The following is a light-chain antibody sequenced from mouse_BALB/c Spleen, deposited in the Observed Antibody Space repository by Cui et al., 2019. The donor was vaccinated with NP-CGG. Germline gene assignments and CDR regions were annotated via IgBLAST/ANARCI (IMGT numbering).Light chain of an antibody. CDR3: ALWYSNHWV. CDR1: TGAVTTSNY. CDR2: GTN. V-gene: IGLV1*01. J-gene: IGLJ1*01. Sequence: QAVVTQESALTTSPGETVTLTCRSSTGAVTTSNYANWVQEKPDHLFTGLIGGTNNRAPGVPARFSGSLIGDKAALTLTGAQTEDDTIYFCALWYSNHWVFGGGTKLTVL.